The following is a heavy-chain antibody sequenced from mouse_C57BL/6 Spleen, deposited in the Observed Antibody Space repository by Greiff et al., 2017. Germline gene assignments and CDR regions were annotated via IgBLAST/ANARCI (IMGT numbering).Heavy chain of an antibody. V-gene: IGHV1-26*01. CDR3: AYYYGSSWYFDV. D-gene: IGHD1-1*01. Sequence: EVKLMESGPELVKPGASVKISCKASGYTFTDYYMNWVKQSHGKSLEWIGDINPNNGGTSYNQKFKGKATLTVDKSSSTAYMELRSLTSEDSAVYYCAYYYGSSWYFDVWGTGTTVTVSS. J-gene: IGHJ1*03. CDR2: INPNNGGT. CDR1: GYTFTDYY.